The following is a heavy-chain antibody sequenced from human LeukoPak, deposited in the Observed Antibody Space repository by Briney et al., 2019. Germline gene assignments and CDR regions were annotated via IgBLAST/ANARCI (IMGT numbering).Heavy chain of an antibody. D-gene: IGHD5-18*01. Sequence: PSETLSLTCTVSGVSISSSSYYWGWIRQPPGKGLEWIGSFYYSGSTYYNPSLKSRVTISVDTSKNQFSLKLSSVTAADTAVYYCARVGRWIQLYYFDYWGQGTLVTVSS. CDR1: GVSISSSSYY. V-gene: IGHV4-39*07. CDR3: ARVGRWIQLYYFDY. J-gene: IGHJ4*02. CDR2: FYYSGST.